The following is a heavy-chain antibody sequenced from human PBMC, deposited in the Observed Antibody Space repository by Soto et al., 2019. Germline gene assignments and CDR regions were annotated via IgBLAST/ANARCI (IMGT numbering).Heavy chain of an antibody. CDR1: GGTFSTYA. D-gene: IGHD5-18*01. CDR3: AKADTAMVNYFYAMDV. Sequence: SVKVSCEASGGTFSTYAIGWVRRAPGQGLEWMGGLNPIFRTVTYAQTFQGRVTITADKSTSTAYMELSGLRSEDTAVYYCAKADTAMVNYFYAMDVWGQGTTVTVSS. CDR2: LNPIFRTV. V-gene: IGHV1-69*06. J-gene: IGHJ6*02.